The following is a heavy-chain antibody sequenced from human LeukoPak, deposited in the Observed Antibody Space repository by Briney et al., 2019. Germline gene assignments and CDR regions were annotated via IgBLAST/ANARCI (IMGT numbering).Heavy chain of an antibody. CDR1: GYTFTSYD. CDR2: MNPNSGNT. D-gene: IGHD2/OR15-2a*01. CDR3: ARDGISPPYYYGMDV. Sequence: ASVKVSCKASGYTFTSYDINWVRQATGQGLEWMGWMNPNSGNTGYAQKFQGRVTMTRNTSISTAYMELSSLRSEDTAVYYCARDGISPPYYYGMDVWGQGTTVTVSS. J-gene: IGHJ6*02. V-gene: IGHV1-8*01.